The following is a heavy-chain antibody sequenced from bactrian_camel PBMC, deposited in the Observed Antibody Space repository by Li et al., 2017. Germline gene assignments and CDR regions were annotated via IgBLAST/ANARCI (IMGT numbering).Heavy chain of an antibody. V-gene: IGHV3S55*01. CDR2: LG. J-gene: IGHJ4*01. CDR1: GFTFSGNDC. D-gene: IGHD5*01. CDR3: AAGFRCPLSDARFRPLRVNY. Sequence: HVQLVESGGGSVEAGGSLKLSCAASGFTFSGNDCVAWSRAPPGKEREGVAALGGRFAISQDNAKKTTYLQMNSLEPEDTAMYYCAAGFRCPLSDARFRPLRVNYWGQGTQVTVS.